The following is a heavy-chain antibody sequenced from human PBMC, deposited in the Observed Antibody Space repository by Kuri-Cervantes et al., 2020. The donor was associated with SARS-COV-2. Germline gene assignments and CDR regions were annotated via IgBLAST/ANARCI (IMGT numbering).Heavy chain of an antibody. CDR1: GFTFSSYG. D-gene: IGHD1-26*01. CDR3: AKDLWEWERFYFYGMDV. V-gene: IGHV3-33*06. Sequence: LSLTCAASGFTFSSYGMHWVRQAPGKGLEWVAVIWYDGSNKYYADSVKGRFTISRDNSKNTLYLQMNSLKVEDTAVYYCAKDLWEWERFYFYGMDVWGQGTTVTVSS. CDR2: IWYDGSNK. J-gene: IGHJ6*02.